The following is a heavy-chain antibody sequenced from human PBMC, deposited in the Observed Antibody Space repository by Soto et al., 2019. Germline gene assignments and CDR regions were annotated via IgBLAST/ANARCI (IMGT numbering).Heavy chain of an antibody. CDR3: AKEGGGELFPYSAF. CDR1: GFTFSSYW. Sequence: GGSLRLSCAASGFTFSSYWMHWVRQAPGKCLVCVSRINREGCSTSYANPVKGRLPISRENAKNTLYLKINSLRAEDTFFFFCAKEGGGELFPYSAFRVKGTTVPVS. D-gene: IGHD3-16*01. CDR2: INREGCST. V-gene: IGHV3-74*01. J-gene: IGHJ6*03.